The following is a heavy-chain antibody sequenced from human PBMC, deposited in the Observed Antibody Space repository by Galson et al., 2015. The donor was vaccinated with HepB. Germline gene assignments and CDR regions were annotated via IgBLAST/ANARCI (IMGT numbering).Heavy chain of an antibody. CDR1: GGTFSSYA. V-gene: IGHV1-69*13. D-gene: IGHD2-21*02. CDR3: AREGYCGGDCSHPWYFDL. J-gene: IGHJ2*01. Sequence: SVKVSCKASGGTFSSYAISWVRQAPGQGLEWMGGIIPIFGTANYAQKFQGRVTIAADESTSTAYMELSSLRSEDTAVYYCAREGYCGGDCSHPWYFDLWGRGTLVTVSS. CDR2: IIPIFGTA.